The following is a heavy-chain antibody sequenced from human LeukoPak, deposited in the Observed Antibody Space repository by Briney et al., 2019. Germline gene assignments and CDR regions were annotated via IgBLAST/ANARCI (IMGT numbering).Heavy chain of an antibody. CDR1: GFTFSSYG. CDR3: ARRIAAAKHFDY. D-gene: IGHD6-13*01. J-gene: IGHJ4*02. CDR2: IWHDGSNK. Sequence: GGSLRLSCAASGFTFSSYGMHWVRQAPGKGLEWVAVIWHDGSNKYYADSVKGRFTISRDNSKNTLYLQMNSLRAEDTAVYYCARRIAAAKHFDYWGQGTLVTVSS. V-gene: IGHV3-33*01.